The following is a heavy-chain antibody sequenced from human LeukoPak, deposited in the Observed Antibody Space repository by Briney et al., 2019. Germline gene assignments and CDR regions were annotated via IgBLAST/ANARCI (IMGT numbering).Heavy chain of an antibody. CDR3: ARHVRCSGGSCHSLDY. CDR2: IYYSGST. J-gene: IGHJ4*02. CDR1: GASISSSFYY. Sequence: SESLSFTCTVSGASISSSFYYWGWIRQPPGKGLEWIGSIYYSGSTYYNPSLKSRVTISVDTSKNQFSLKLSSVTAADTAVYFCARHVRCSGGSCHSLDYWGQGTLVTVSS. D-gene: IGHD2-15*01. V-gene: IGHV4-39*01.